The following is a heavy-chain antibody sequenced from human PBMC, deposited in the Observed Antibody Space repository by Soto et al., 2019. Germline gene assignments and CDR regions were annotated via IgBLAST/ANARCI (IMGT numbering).Heavy chain of an antibody. D-gene: IGHD6-13*01. CDR1: GGSISSGGYS. CDR2: IYHSGST. J-gene: IGHJ4*02. V-gene: IGHV4-30-2*01. CDR3: VRLIGNSWLDY. Sequence: SETLSLTCAVSGGSISSGGYSWSWIRQPPGKGLEWIGYIYHSGSTYYNPSLKSRVTISVDRSKNQISLQLNSVTPEDTAVYYCVRLIGNSWLDYWGQGTLVTVSS.